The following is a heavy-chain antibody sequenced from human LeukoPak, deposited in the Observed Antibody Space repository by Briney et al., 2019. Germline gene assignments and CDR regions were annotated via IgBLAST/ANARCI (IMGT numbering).Heavy chain of an antibody. J-gene: IGHJ4*02. CDR1: GFTFSSYG. D-gene: IGHD6-19*01. CDR2: IRYDGTNK. V-gene: IGHV3-30*02. CDR3: AKDLGSSGCFDY. Sequence: GGTLRLSCAASGFTFSSYGMHWVRQAPGKGLEWVAFIRYDGTNKYYADSVKGRFTISRDTSNNTLYLQMNSLRTEDTAVYYCAKDLGSSGCFDYWGQGTLVTVSS.